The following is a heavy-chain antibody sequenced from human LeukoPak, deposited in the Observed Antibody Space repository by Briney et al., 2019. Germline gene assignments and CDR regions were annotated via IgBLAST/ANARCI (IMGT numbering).Heavy chain of an antibody. V-gene: IGHV3-30*02. Sequence: GGSLRLSCAASGFTFSIYNMHWVRQAPGKGLEWVAFIRFDGSNKYYTDSVKGRFTISRDNSKNTLYLQMNSLRVEDTAVYYCTRDPRNLDYWGQGTLVTASS. J-gene: IGHJ4*02. CDR2: IRFDGSNK. D-gene: IGHD1-14*01. CDR3: TRDPRNLDY. CDR1: GFTFSIYN.